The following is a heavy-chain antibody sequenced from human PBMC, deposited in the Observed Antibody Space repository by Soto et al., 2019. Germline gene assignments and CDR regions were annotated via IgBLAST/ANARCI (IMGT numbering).Heavy chain of an antibody. CDR1: GYTFIRYG. V-gene: IGHV1-18*01. CDR2: ISPYNDYT. J-gene: IGHJ6*02. Sequence: QVQLAQSANEVKKPGASVRVSCKAAGYTFIRYGIAWVRQAPGQGLEWMGWISPYNDYTVYAQKFQGRVSMTADTSTRTVYMNLRGLKSDDTAVYYCARGGYYDNSWAKLSRYGLDVWGQGTSVSVSS. CDR3: ARGGYYDNSWAKLSRYGLDV. D-gene: IGHD3-16*01.